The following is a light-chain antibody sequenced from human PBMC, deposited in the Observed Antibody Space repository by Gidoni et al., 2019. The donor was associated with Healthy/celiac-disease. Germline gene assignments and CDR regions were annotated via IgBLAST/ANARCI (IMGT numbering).Light chain of an antibody. J-gene: IGKJ4*01. CDR2: GAS. CDR1: QSVSSSY. V-gene: IGKV3-20*01. Sequence: IVLTQSPGTRSLSPGERATLSCRARQSVSSSYLAWYQQKPGQAPRLLIYGASSRATGIPDRFSGSGSGTDFTLTISRLEPEDVAVYYCQQYGSSPLTFGGGTKVEIK. CDR3: QQYGSSPLT.